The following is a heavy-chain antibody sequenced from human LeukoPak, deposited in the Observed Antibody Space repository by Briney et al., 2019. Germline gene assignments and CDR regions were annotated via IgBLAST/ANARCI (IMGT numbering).Heavy chain of an antibody. CDR3: ARGKLGIWRSYDY. CDR2: IDHSGST. Sequence: SETLSLTCAVYGGSFSGYYWSWIRQPPGKGLEWIGEIDHSGSTNYNPSLKSRVTISVDTPKNQFSLKLSSVTAADTAVYYCARGKLGIWRSYDYWGQGTLVTVSS. J-gene: IGHJ4*02. V-gene: IGHV4-34*01. D-gene: IGHD7-27*01. CDR1: GGSFSGYY.